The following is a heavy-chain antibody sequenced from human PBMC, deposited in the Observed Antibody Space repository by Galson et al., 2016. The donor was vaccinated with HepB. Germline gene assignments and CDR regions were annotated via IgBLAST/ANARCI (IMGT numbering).Heavy chain of an antibody. Sequence: SVKVSCKASGGSFSGYVIDWVRQAPGQGLEWMGRVIPISGTTDYAQNFQGRVTITAAESTGTAYMGLSSLRPDDTAVYFCAREGVGPTFVYWGQGTLVTVSS. J-gene: IGHJ4*02. V-gene: IGHV1-69*13. CDR2: VIPISGTT. D-gene: IGHD2-8*01. CDR3: AREGVGPTFVY. CDR1: GGSFSGYV.